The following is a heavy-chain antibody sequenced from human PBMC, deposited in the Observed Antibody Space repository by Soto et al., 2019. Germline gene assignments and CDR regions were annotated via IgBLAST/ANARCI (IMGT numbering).Heavy chain of an antibody. V-gene: IGHV3-23*01. J-gene: IGHJ4*02. Sequence: GGSLRLSCAASGFTFSNYSMHWVRQAPGKGLEWVSTIRGSRGITYYADSVKGRFTISRDNSKNTLFLQLNGLGAEDTALYYCAKSYQSGSTCFDHWGQGTLVTVSS. CDR1: GFTFSNYS. D-gene: IGHD3-16*02. CDR2: IRGSRGIT. CDR3: AKSYQSGSTCFDH.